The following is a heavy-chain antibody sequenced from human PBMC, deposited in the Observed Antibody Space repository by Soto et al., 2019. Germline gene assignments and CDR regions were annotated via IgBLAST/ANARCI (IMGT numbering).Heavy chain of an antibody. CDR3: ARGYCGSSASCFVAWFDP. D-gene: IGHD2-2*01. Sequence: EVQLVESGGGLVQPGGSLRLSCAASGFTVSSSYMSWVRQAPGKGLEWVSVIYSGGSLSYADSVKGRFTISRDNSKNTLSLQMNSLRAEDTAVYYCARGYCGSSASCFVAWFDPWGRGTLVTVSS. V-gene: IGHV3-66*01. CDR2: IYSGGSL. CDR1: GFTVSSSY. J-gene: IGHJ5*02.